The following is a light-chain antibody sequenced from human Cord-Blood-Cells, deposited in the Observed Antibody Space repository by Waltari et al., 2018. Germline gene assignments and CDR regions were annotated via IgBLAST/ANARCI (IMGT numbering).Light chain of an antibody. CDR1: SSAVGRYNL. J-gene: IGLJ1*01. Sequence: QSALTQPASVSGSPGKSITISCTGTSSAVGRYNLVSWYQQHPGKAPKLMIYEVSKRPSGVSNRFSGSKSGNTASLTISGLQAEDEADYYCCSYAGSSTYVFGTGTKVTVL. V-gene: IGLV2-23*02. CDR2: EVS. CDR3: CSYAGSSTYV.